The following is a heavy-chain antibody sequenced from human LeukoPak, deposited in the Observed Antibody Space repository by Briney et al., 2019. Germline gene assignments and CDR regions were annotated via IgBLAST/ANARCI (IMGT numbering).Heavy chain of an antibody. CDR2: IYYSGST. Sequence: SESLSLTCTVSGGSVSSGSYYWSWIRQPPGKGLEWIGYIYYSGSTNYNPSLKSRVTISVDTSKNQFSLKLSSVTAADTAVYYCARDEFSYFDYWGQGTLVTVSS. CDR1: GGSVSSGSYY. CDR3: ARDEFSYFDY. V-gene: IGHV4-61*01. J-gene: IGHJ4*02.